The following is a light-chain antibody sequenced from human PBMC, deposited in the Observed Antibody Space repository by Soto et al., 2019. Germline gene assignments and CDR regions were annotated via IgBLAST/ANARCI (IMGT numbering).Light chain of an antibody. CDR3: SSYAGSNNVV. V-gene: IGLV2-8*01. CDR1: SSDVGGYNY. CDR2: EVS. J-gene: IGLJ2*01. Sequence: QSALTQPPSASGSPGQSVTISCTGTSSDVGGYNYVSWSQQHPGKAPKLMIYEVSKRPSGVPDRFSGSKSGNTASLTVSGLQAEDEADYYCSSYAGSNNVVFGGGTQLTVL.